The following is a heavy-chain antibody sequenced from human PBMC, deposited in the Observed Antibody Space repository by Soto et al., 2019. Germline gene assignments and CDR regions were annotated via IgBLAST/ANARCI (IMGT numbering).Heavy chain of an antibody. CDR2: ICYSGST. V-gene: IGHV4-59*01. CDR1: GGSISSYY. CDR3: ARKGRSLTPFDY. Sequence: SETLSLTCTVSGGSISSYYWSWIRQPPGKGLEWIGHICYSGSTNYNPSLKSRVTISVDTSKNQFSLKLSSVTAADTAVYYCARKGRSLTPFDYWGQGSLVTVSS. D-gene: IGHD3-9*01. J-gene: IGHJ4*02.